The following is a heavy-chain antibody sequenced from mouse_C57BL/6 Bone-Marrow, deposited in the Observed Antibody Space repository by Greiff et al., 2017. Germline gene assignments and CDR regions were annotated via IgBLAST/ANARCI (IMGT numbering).Heavy chain of an antibody. CDR2: IDPSDSYT. J-gene: IGHJ2*01. CDR3: ARFYDYEFDY. CDR1: GYTFTSYW. D-gene: IGHD2-4*01. Sequence: QVQLQQPGAELVRPGTSVKLSCKASGYTFTSYWMHWVKQRPGQGLEWIGVIDPSDSYTNYNQKFKGKATLTVDTSSSTAYMQLSSLKSEDSAVYYCARFYDYEFDYWGQGTTLTVSS. V-gene: IGHV1-59*01.